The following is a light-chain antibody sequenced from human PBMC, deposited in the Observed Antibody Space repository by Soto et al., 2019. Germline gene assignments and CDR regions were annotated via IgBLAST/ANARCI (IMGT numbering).Light chain of an antibody. Sequence: EIVLTQSPGTLSLSPGERATLSCRASQRVSNNYLAWYQQKPGQAPRLLIYGASSRATGIPDRFTCSGSGTDFTLTIARLEPAAYAVYYCQQYGSSPPITFGQGTRLDIK. CDR1: QRVSNNY. CDR3: QQYGSSPPIT. CDR2: GAS. V-gene: IGKV3-20*01. J-gene: IGKJ5*01.